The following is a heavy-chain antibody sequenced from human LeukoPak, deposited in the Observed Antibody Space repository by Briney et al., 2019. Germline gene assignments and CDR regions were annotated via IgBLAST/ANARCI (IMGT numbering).Heavy chain of an antibody. CDR3: ARDRLSSGYFLGAFDI. D-gene: IGHD3-22*01. V-gene: IGHV3-74*01. CDR1: GFTFSSYW. CDR2: INSDGSST. Sequence: GGSLRLSCAASGFTFSSYWMHWVRQAPGKGLVWVSRINSDGSSTNYADSVKGRFTISRDNAKKPLSLQMNSLRAEDTAVYYCARDRLSSGYFLGAFDIWGQGTMVTVSS. J-gene: IGHJ3*02.